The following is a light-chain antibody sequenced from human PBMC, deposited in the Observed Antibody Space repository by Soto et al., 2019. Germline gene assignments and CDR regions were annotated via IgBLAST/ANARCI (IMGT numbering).Light chain of an antibody. CDR2: DVS. J-gene: IGKJ4*01. V-gene: IGKV3-20*01. CDR1: QSVSRTY. CDR3: QQYVTSPPRLT. Sequence: EIVLTQSPGTLSLSPGERATLSCRASQSVSRTYLAWYQQKPGQAPRLLVYDVSTRATGIPDRFSGSGSGTDFTLTISRLEPEDFAVYYCQQYVTSPPRLTFGGGTKVEIK.